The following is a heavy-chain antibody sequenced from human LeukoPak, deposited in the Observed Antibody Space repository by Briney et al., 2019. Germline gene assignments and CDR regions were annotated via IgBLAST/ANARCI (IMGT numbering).Heavy chain of an antibody. CDR3: ATPDTRSYYDS. J-gene: IGHJ4*02. CDR1: GFIFTDYS. CDR2: ISSSGGTI. Sequence: GGSLRLSCAVSGFIFTDYSMNWVRQAPGKGLEWVSYISSSGGTIYYADSVKGRFTISRDNAKNSLYLQMDSLRADDTAVYYCATPDTRSYYDSWGQGTLVTVSS. V-gene: IGHV3-48*01.